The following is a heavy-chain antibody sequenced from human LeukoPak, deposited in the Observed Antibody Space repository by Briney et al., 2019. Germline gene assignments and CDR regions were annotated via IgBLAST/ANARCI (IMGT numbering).Heavy chain of an antibody. V-gene: IGHV3-74*01. CDR3: AKSDWFDP. J-gene: IGHJ5*02. CDR2: IKNDGSIA. CDR1: GFSFSNYW. Sequence: PGGSLRLSCATSGFSFSNYWMSWLRQAPGKGLEWVSRIKNDGSIATYAESVKGRFTISRDNARNTLYLQVNSLRADDTAVYYCAKSDWFDPWGRGILVTVSS.